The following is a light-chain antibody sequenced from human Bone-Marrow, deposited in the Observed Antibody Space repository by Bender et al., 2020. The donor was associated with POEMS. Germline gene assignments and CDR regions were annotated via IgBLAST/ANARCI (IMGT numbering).Light chain of an antibody. J-gene: IGLJ3*02. V-gene: IGLV2-14*01. CDR3: SSYTSSSTQV. Sequence: QSALTQPPSVSGSPGQSVTISCSGASSDVSFYTRVSWYQQHPGKAPKLMIYDVSDRPSGVSNRFSGSKSGNTASLTISGLQAEDEADYYCSSYTSSSTQVFGGGTKLTVL. CDR2: DVS. CDR1: SSDVSFYTR.